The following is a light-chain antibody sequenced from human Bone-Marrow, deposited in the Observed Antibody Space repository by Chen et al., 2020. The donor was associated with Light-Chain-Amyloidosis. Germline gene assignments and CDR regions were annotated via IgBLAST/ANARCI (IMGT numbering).Light chain of an antibody. CDR3: QVWDRSSDRPV. Sequence: SYVLTQPSSVSVAPGQPATTASGGNNIGSTSVHWYQQTPGQAPLLVVYDVSDRPSGIPERLSGSTSGNTATLTISRVEAGDEADYYCQVWDRSSDRPVFGGGTKLTVL. J-gene: IGLJ3*02. CDR2: DVS. CDR1: NIGSTS. V-gene: IGLV3-21*02.